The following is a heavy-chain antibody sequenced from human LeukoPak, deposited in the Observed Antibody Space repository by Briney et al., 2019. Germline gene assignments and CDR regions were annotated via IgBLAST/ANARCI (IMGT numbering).Heavy chain of an antibody. Sequence: PGGSLRLSCAASGFTFTSHSLDWVRQAPGKGLEWVSSITGSGSIQYADSVKGRFTISRDNAKNSLYLQMDGLRAEDTAVYYCVRDVIHSYFDIWGQGGLVTVSS. J-gene: IGHJ4*02. CDR3: VRDVIHSYFDI. D-gene: IGHD2-21*01. V-gene: IGHV3-69-1*02. CDR1: GFTFTSHS. CDR2: ITGSGSI.